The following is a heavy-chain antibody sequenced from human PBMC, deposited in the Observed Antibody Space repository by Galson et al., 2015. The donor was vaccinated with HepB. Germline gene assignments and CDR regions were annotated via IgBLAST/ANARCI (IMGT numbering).Heavy chain of an antibody. CDR2: IKSKNDGGTI. J-gene: IGHJ4*02. CDR3: TTESDITSYIDY. Sequence: SLRLSCAASGFTFSKAWLSWVRQAPGKGLEWVGRIKSKNDGGTIDYAAPVQGRFTISRDDLRSTLYLQVNRLRTEDTAVYYCTTESDITSYIDYWGQGTLVTVSS. V-gene: IGHV3-15*01. CDR1: GFTFSKAW. D-gene: IGHD3-9*01.